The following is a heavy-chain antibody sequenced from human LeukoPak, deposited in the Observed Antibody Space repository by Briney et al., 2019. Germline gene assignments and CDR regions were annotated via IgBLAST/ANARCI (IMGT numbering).Heavy chain of an antibody. V-gene: IGHV4-30-2*01. CDR3: ARAFPFDDYGDPHAFDI. D-gene: IGHD4-17*01. CDR1: RVSISRGGYS. J-gene: IGHJ3*02. Sequence: SETLSLTCAASRVSISRGGYSWSWIRQPPGKGLEWIGNIYHSGSTYYNPSLKSRVTISVDRSNNQFSLKLTSVTAADTAVYYCARAFPFDDYGDPHAFDIWGQGTMVTVSS. CDR2: IYHSGST.